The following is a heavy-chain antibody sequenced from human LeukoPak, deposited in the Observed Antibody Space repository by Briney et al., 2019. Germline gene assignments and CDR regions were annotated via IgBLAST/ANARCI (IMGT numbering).Heavy chain of an antibody. D-gene: IGHD4-17*01. CDR3: ASSYGDYYFDY. V-gene: IGHV4-59*01. CDR1: GGAISNYY. Sequence: SETLSLTCTVSGGAISNYYWSWIRQPPGKGLEWIGYIYYSGSTNYNPSLKSRVTISVDTSKNQFSLKLSSVTAAATAVYYCASSYGDYYFDYWGQGTLVTVSS. CDR2: IYYSGST. J-gene: IGHJ4*02.